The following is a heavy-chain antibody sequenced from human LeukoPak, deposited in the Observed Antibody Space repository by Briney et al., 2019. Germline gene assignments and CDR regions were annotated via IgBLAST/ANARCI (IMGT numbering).Heavy chain of an antibody. Sequence: SQTLSLTCAISGDSVSSKTAGWNWIRQSPSRGLEWLGRTYYRSKWYNDDAVSVKGRITFNPDTSKNQFSLQLNSLTPEDTAVYYCARGLSSWQNYYFDYWGQGTLVTVSS. CDR1: GDSVSSKTAG. CDR3: ARGLSSWQNYYFDY. J-gene: IGHJ4*02. V-gene: IGHV6-1*01. D-gene: IGHD2-15*01. CDR2: TYYRSKWYN.